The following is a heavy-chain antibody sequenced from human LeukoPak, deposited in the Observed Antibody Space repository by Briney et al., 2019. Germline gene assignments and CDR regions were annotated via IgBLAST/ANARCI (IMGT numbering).Heavy chain of an antibody. D-gene: IGHD6-6*01. CDR1: GFTFSSYS. CDR3: ARDEYSSSRKDY. J-gene: IGHJ4*02. V-gene: IGHV3-21*01. Sequence: GGSLRLSCAASGFTFSSYSMSWVRQAPGKGLEWVSAISGSGGSTYYADSVKGRFTISRDNAKNSLYLQMNSLRAEDTAVYYCARDEYSSSRKDYWGQGTLVTVSS. CDR2: ISGSGGST.